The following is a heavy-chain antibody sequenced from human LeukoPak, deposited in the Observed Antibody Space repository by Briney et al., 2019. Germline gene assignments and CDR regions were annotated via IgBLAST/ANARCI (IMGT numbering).Heavy chain of an antibody. CDR2: INEDGGER. V-gene: IGHV3-7*01. CDR3: ARGGNLEN. Sequence: GGSPRLSCAASGFTLSRYWMSWIRRAPGKGLEWVANINEDGGERHYVDTVKGRFTISRDNAKNSLYLQMNSLRAEDTAVYYCARGGNLENWGRGTLVTVSS. CDR1: GFTLSRYW. J-gene: IGHJ4*02. D-gene: IGHD1-14*01.